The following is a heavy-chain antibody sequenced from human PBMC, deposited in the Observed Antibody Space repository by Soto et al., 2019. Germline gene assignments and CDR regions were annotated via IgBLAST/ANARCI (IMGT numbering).Heavy chain of an antibody. CDR1: GFTFSSYS. Sequence: EVQLVESGGGLVKPGGSLRLSCAASGFTFSSYSMNWVRQAPGKGLEWVSSISSSSSYIYYADSVKGRFTISRDNAKNSLYLQMNSLRAEDTAVYYCARSPYSSGAGTMREDYWGQGTLVTVSS. J-gene: IGHJ4*02. CDR2: ISSSSSYI. D-gene: IGHD6-13*01. CDR3: ARSPYSSGAGTMREDY. V-gene: IGHV3-21*01.